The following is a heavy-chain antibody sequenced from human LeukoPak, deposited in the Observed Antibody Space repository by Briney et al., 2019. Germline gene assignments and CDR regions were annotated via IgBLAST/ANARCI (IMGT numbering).Heavy chain of an antibody. D-gene: IGHD3-10*01. J-gene: IGHJ4*02. CDR1: GGSISSYY. CDR2: IYTSGST. Sequence: PSETLSLTCTVSGGSISSYYWSWIRQPAGKGLEWIGRIYTSGSTNYNPSLKSRVTMSVDTSKNQFSLKLSSVTAADTAVYCCARASGVRGVILFDYWGQGTLVTVSS. V-gene: IGHV4-4*07. CDR3: ARASGVRGVILFDY.